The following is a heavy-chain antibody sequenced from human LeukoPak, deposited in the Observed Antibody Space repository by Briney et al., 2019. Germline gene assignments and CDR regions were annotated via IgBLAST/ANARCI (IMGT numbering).Heavy chain of an antibody. Sequence: GGSLRLSCAASGFTFTTYAMSWVRQAPGKGLEWVSALSGDGAAAWYADSVKGRFTISRDTSTSTLFLQMNALRDDDTALYYCAKDRAYPNDVFDIWGQGTMVTVS. CDR2: LSGDGAAA. CDR3: AKDRAYPNDVFDI. D-gene: IGHD2-21*01. V-gene: IGHV3-23*01. J-gene: IGHJ3*02. CDR1: GFTFTTYA.